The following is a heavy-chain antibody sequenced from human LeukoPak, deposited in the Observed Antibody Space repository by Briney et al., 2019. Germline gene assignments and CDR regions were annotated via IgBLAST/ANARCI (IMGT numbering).Heavy chain of an antibody. CDR3: ARRSGSYFDY. Sequence: KPSETLSLTCTVSGGSISSYYWSWIRQPPGKGLEWIGYIYYSGSTNYNPSLKSRVTISVDTSKNQFSLKLSSVTAADTAVYYCARRSGSYFDYWGQGTLVTVSS. D-gene: IGHD1-26*01. J-gene: IGHJ4*02. V-gene: IGHV4-59*01. CDR1: GGSISSYY. CDR2: IYYSGST.